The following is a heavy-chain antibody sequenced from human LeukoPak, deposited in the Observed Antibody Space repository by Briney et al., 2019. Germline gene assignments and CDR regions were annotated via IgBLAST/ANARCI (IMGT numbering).Heavy chain of an antibody. Sequence: GGSLRLSCAASGFTFSGSAMHWVRQAPGKGLEWVGRIRSKANSHATAYAASVKGRFTISRDDSKNTAYLQMNSLKIEDTAVYYCANPPTVTKIRFDSWGQGTLVTVSS. CDR2: IRSKANSHAT. D-gene: IGHD4-17*01. CDR1: GFTFSGSA. CDR3: ANPPTVTKIRFDS. V-gene: IGHV3-73*01. J-gene: IGHJ5*01.